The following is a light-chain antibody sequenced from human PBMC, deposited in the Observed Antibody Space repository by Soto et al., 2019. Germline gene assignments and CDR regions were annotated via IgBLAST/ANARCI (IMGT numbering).Light chain of an antibody. CDR3: GTWDSSLSVWV. CDR1: SSDVGGYNY. Sequence: QSALTQPASVSGSPGQSITISCTGTSSDVGGYNYVSWYQQHPGKAPKLMIYDNNKRPSGIPDRFSGSKSGTSATLGISGLQTGDEADYYCGTWDSSLSVWVFGGGTKLTVL. J-gene: IGLJ3*02. CDR2: DNN. V-gene: IGLV2-14*03.